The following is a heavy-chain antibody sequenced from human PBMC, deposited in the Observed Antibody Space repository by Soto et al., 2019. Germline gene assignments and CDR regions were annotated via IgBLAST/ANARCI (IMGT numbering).Heavy chain of an antibody. CDR2: IIPIFGTA. CDR3: ARVWHNWTYGSVWFHYGMDV. J-gene: IGHJ6*02. V-gene: IGHV1-69*06. Sequence: SVKVSTQASGAPFSSYSFRWVRPAPGQLLEWMGGIIPIFGTANYAQKFQGRVTITADKSTSTAYRELSSLRSEDTAVYYCARVWHNWTYGSVWFHYGMDVWGQGPTVTVSS. CDR1: GAPFSSYS. D-gene: IGHD1-7*01.